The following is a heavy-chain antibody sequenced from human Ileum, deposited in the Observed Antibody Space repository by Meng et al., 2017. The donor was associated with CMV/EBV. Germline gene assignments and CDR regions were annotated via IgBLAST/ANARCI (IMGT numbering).Heavy chain of an antibody. CDR2: VHNSGIT. V-gene: IGHV4-59*01. J-gene: IGHJ4*02. CDR1: GASSSSYY. Sequence: SETLSLTCTVSGASSSSYYWSWIRQSPGKGLEWIGYVHNSGITKYNPSLESRVSLSVDMSRHQYSLRLTSVTAADTAIYYCAFSRSSVGNWKYYLDYWGQGALVTVSS. CDR3: AFSRSSVGNWKYYLDY. D-gene: IGHD2/OR15-2a*01.